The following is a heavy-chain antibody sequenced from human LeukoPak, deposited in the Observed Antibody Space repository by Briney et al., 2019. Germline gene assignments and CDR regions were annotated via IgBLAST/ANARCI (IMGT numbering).Heavy chain of an antibody. J-gene: IGHJ4*02. CDR1: GGTSNSHA. CDR2: IISNLGTT. V-gene: IGHV1-69*04. Sequence: SVKVSCKASGGTSNSHAISWVRQAPGQGLEWMGRIISNLGTTNRAQKFQDRVTLTADKSTNTAYMELTSLTSDDTAIYYCAATNDGGGYQWGDFFDYWGQGTLVTVSS. D-gene: IGHD3-22*01. CDR3: AATNDGGGYQWGDFFDY.